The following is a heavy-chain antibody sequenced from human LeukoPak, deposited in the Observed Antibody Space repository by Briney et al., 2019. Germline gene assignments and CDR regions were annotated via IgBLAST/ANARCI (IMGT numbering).Heavy chain of an antibody. J-gene: IGHJ4*02. Sequence: GGSLRLSCAASGFTFSDYYMSWIRQAPGKGLEWVSYISSSGSTIYYADSVKGRFTISRDNAKNSLYLQMNSLRAEDTALYYCTRDYYGSSGLPFDYWGQGTLVTVSS. CDR1: GFTFSDYY. D-gene: IGHD3-22*01. CDR2: ISSSGSTI. CDR3: TRDYYGSSGLPFDY. V-gene: IGHV3-11*04.